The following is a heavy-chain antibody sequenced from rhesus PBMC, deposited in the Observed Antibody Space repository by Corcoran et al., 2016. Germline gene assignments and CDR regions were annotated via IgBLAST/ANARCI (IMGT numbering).Heavy chain of an antibody. CDR1: GGSISDSYR. CDR3: ARDNTIFGLASFDY. D-gene: IGHD3-3*01. CDR2: IYGSRPST. J-gene: IGHJ4*01. Sequence: QVQLQESGPGVVKPSETLSLTCAVSGGSISDSYRWSWIRQPPGKGLEWIGYIYGSRPSTNYNPSLKSLVTISKDTSKNQFSLKLSSVTAADTAVYYCARDNTIFGLASFDYWGQGVLVTVSS. V-gene: IGHV4S10*01.